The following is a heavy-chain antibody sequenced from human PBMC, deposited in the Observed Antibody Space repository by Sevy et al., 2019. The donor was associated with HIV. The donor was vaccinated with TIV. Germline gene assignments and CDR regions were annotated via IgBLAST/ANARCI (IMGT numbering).Heavy chain of an antibody. D-gene: IGHD2-15*01. CDR1: GYRLIEVS. J-gene: IGHJ6*02. CDR2: LDPEDGET. V-gene: IGHV1-24*01. Sequence: ASVKVSCKVSGYRLIEVSMHWVRQAPGKGLEWMGHLDPEDGETIYAQNFQGRVTMTEDTSTDTAYMEVSSLGSEDTAVYYCAADRGEDYCSGNSCQRHYYYGLDVWGQWTTVTVSS. CDR3: AADRGEDYCSGNSCQRHYYYGLDV.